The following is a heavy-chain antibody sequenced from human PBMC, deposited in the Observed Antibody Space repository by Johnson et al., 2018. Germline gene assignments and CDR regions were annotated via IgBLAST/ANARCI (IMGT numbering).Heavy chain of an antibody. J-gene: IGHJ3*02. Sequence: QLVQSGGGVVQPGRSLRLSCAASGFRFSSYGMHWVRQAPGKGLEWVAVIWYDGSNKYYADPVKGRFTLSRDNSKNTLYLQMNSLRAEDTAVYYGAKVPTGTTWSDAFDIWGQVTMVTVSS. D-gene: IGHD4-17*01. CDR3: AKVPTGTTWSDAFDI. CDR2: IWYDGSNK. CDR1: GFRFSSYG. V-gene: IGHV3-33*06.